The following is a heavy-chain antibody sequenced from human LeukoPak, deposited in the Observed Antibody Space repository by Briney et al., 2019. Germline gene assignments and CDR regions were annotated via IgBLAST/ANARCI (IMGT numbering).Heavy chain of an antibody. J-gene: IGHJ4*02. CDR2: IHFTGKT. V-gene: IGHV4-39*01. Sequence: SETLSLTCTVSGGSMTISTDYWAWVRQPPGKGLEWIGAIHFTGKTYYNVPLKSRVTISIDTSKNQFSLNLASVTAADTAVYYCARLWYLPQYYFDYWGLGTLVTVSS. CDR3: ARLWYLPQYYFDY. D-gene: IGHD6-13*01. CDR1: GGSMTISTDY.